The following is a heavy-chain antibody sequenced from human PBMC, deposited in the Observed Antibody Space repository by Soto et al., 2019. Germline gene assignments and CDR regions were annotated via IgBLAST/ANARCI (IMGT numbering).Heavy chain of an antibody. V-gene: IGHV1-69*06. CDR2: IIPIFGTA. J-gene: IGHJ6*02. CDR3: ARKRYCSSTSCYFYYYYYGMDV. Sequence: QVQLVQSGAEVKKPGSSVKVSCKASGGTFSSYAISWVRQAPGQGLEWMGGIIPIFGTANYAQKFQGRVTITADKSTSTAYTERSSLRSEDTAVYYCARKRYCSSTSCYFYYYYYGMDVWGQGTTVTVSS. CDR1: GGTFSSYA. D-gene: IGHD2-2*01.